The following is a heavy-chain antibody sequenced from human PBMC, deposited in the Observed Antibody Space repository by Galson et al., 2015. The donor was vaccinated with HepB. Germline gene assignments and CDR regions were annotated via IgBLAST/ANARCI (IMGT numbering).Heavy chain of an antibody. Sequence: SLRLSCAASGFTFSSYAMHWVRQAPGKGLEWVAVISYDGSNKYYADSVKGRFTISRDNSKNTLYLQMNSLRAEDTAVYYCAREREIVGATKVFDYWGQGTLVTVSS. J-gene: IGHJ4*02. D-gene: IGHD1-26*01. CDR3: AREREIVGATKVFDY. CDR2: ISYDGSNK. V-gene: IGHV3-30-3*01. CDR1: GFTFSSYA.